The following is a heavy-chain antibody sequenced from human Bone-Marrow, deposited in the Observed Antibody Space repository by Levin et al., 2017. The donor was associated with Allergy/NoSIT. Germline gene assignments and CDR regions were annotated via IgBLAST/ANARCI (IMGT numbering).Heavy chain of an antibody. CDR1: GFIFSSDG. Sequence: GEPLKISCAASGFIFSSDGMHWVRQAPGKGLEWVALISNDGSNKFYADPVKGRFTISRDNTKNTLYLQMNNLRPNDTAVYYCAKERFLLDYWGQGTLVTVSS. J-gene: IGHJ4*02. CDR2: ISNDGSNK. D-gene: IGHD3-16*01. V-gene: IGHV3-30*18. CDR3: AKERFLLDY.